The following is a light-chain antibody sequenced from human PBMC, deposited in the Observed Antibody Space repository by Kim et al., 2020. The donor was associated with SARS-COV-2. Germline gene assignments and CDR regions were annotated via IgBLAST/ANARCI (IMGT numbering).Light chain of an antibody. J-gene: IGLJ2*01. V-gene: IGLV3-21*04. CDR3: QVWDSSSDHPGVV. CDR2: YDS. Sequence: GKTARMTCGGNNIGSKSVHWYQQKPGQAPVLVIYYDSDRPSGIPERFSGSNSGNTATLTISRVEAGDEADYYCQVWDSSSDHPGVVFGGGTQLTVL. CDR1: NIGSKS.